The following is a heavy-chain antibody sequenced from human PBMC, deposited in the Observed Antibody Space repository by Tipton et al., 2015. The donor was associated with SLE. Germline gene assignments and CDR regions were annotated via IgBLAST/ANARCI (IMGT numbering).Heavy chain of an antibody. CDR1: GGAFSGYY. V-gene: IGHV4-34*01. J-gene: IGHJ4*02. CDR2: INHSGST. CDR3: ARPYSSSWAFDY. Sequence: LRLSCAVYGGAFSGYYWSWIRQPPGKGLEWIGEINHSGSTNYNPSLKSRATISVDTSKNQFSLKLSSVTAADTAVYYCARPYSSSWAFDYWGQGTLVTVSS. D-gene: IGHD6-13*01.